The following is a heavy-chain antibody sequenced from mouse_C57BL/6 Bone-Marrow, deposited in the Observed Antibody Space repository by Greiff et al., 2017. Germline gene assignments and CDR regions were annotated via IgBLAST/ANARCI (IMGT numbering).Heavy chain of an antibody. CDR2: IHPSDSDT. J-gene: IGHJ2*01. D-gene: IGHD1-1*01. V-gene: IGHV1-74*01. CDR3: AICLYYYGSSYYFDY. Sequence: QVQLQQPGAELVKPGASVKVSSKASGYTFTSYWMHWVKQRPGQGLEWIGRIHPSDSDTNYNQKFKGKATLTVDKSSSTAYMQLSSLASEDSAVYYCAICLYYYGSSYYFDYWGQGTTLAVAS. CDR1: GYTFTSYW.